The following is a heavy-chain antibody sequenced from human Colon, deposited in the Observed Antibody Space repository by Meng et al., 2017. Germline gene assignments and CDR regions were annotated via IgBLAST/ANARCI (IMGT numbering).Heavy chain of an antibody. CDR1: GFTFSSYE. CDR2: ISSSGTTM. CDR3: ARVYRSSSWYGVDY. J-gene: IGHJ4*02. Sequence: GESLKISCAAPGFTFSSYEMNWVRQAPGKGLEWVSYISSSGTTMYYADSVKGRFTISRDNAKNSLYLQMNSLRAEDTAVYYCARVYRSSSWYGVDYWGQGTLVTVSS. V-gene: IGHV3-48*03. D-gene: IGHD6-13*01.